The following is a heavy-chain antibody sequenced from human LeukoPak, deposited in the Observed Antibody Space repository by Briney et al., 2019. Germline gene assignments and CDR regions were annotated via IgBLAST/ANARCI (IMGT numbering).Heavy chain of an antibody. J-gene: IGHJ4*02. V-gene: IGHV4-30-4*01. CDR2: IYNSGNT. CDR3: ARGFRTYYDILTGTPPSG. D-gene: IGHD3-9*01. CDR1: GGSISSGDYY. Sequence: SETLSLTCSVSGGSISSGDYYWTWIRQPPGKGPEWIGYIYNSGNTYYNPSLKSRVTISVDTSKNQFSLKLSSVTAADTAVYYCARGFRTYYDILTGTPPSGWGQGTLVTVSS.